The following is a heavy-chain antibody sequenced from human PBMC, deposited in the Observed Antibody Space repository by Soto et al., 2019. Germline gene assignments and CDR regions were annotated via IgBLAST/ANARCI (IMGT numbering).Heavy chain of an antibody. V-gene: IGHV4-31*03. CDR2: IYYNGNT. CDR3: ARDAQGSGYLDY. D-gene: IGHD3-22*01. Sequence: SETLSLTCTFSGFSISSGGYYWSWIRQHPGKGLEWIGYIYYNGNTYYNPSLKSRVSISVDTSENQFSLKLSSVTAADTAVYYCARDAQGSGYLDYWGQGTLVTVSS. J-gene: IGHJ4*02. CDR1: GFSISSGGYY.